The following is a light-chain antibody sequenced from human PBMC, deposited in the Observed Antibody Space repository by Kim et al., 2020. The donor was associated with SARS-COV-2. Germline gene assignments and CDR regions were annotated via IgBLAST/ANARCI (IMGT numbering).Light chain of an antibody. CDR3: PQYNNWPFT. V-gene: IGKV3-15*01. Sequence: EIVMTQSPATLSVSPGERATLSCRASQSVSSNLAWYQQKPGQAPRLLIYGASTRATGIPARFSGSGSGTEFTLTISSLQSEDFAVYYCPQYNNWPFTFGPGTKVDIK. CDR1: QSVSSN. J-gene: IGKJ3*01. CDR2: GAS.